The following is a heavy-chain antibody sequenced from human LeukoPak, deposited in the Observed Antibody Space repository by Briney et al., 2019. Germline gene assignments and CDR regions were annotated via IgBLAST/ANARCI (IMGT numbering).Heavy chain of an antibody. V-gene: IGHV1-18*01. CDR2: ISAYNGNT. Sequence: ASVNVSCRASGYTFTSYGISWVRQAPGQGLEWMGWISAYNGNTNYAQTLQGRVTMTTDTSTSTAYMELRSLRSDDTAVYYCARFSPYSSSWSRFFDYWGQGTLVAVSS. CDR1: GYTFTSYG. CDR3: ARFSPYSSSWSRFFDY. D-gene: IGHD6-13*01. J-gene: IGHJ4*02.